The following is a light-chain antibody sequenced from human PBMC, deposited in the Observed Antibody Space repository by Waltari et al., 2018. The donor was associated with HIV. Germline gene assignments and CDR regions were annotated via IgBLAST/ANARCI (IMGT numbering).Light chain of an antibody. CDR3: SSYAGSNNLV. Sequence: QSALTQPPSASGSPGQSVPISCTGTSSTVGGHNYVSWYQQHPGKAPKLMIYEVSKRPSGVPDRFSGSKSGNTASLPVSGLQAEDEADYYCSSYAGSNNLVFGGGTKLTVL. CDR1: SSTVGGHNY. J-gene: IGLJ2*01. CDR2: EVS. V-gene: IGLV2-8*01.